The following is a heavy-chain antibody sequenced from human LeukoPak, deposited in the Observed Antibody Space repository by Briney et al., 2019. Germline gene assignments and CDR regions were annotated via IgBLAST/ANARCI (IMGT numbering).Heavy chain of an antibody. D-gene: IGHD2-15*01. J-gene: IGHJ4*02. CDR2: ISKSSSTI. CDR1: GFTFSSYS. Sequence: GGSLRLSCAASGFTFSSYSMNWVRQAPGKGLEWVSYISKSSSTIYYAESVKGRFTISRDNAKNSLYLQMNSMRDEDTAVYYCARDSFIDETGGYWGQGTLVTVSS. CDR3: ARDSFIDETGGY. V-gene: IGHV3-48*02.